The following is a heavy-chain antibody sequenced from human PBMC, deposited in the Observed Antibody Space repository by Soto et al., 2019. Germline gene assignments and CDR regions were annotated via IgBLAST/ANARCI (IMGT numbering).Heavy chain of an antibody. CDR2: INPSGGST. D-gene: IGHD3-22*01. J-gene: IGHJ3*02. Sequence: GASVKVSCTASGYTFTSYYMHWVRQAPGQGLEWMGIINPSGGSTSYAQKFQGRVTMTRDTSTSTVYMELSSLRSEDTAVYYCARDRVAATSYYDSSGVMGNAFDIWGQGTMVSVSS. CDR3: ARDRVAATSYYDSSGVMGNAFDI. V-gene: IGHV1-46*01. CDR1: GYTFTSYY.